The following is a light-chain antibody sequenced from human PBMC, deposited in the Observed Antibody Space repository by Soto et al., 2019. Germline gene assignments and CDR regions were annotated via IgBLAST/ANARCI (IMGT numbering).Light chain of an antibody. CDR3: QQYGSSPGT. CDR1: QSVSSSY. J-gene: IGKJ1*01. V-gene: IGKV3-20*01. CDR2: GAS. Sequence: EVVLTQSPGTLSLSPGERATLSCRASQSVSSSYLAWYQQKPGQAPRLLIYGASSRATGIPDRFSGSGSGTDFSLTLSRLEHEVCAGYYCQQYGSSPGTFGQGTKVEIK.